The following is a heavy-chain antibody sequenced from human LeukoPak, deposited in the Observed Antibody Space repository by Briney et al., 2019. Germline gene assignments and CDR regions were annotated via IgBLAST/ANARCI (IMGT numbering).Heavy chain of an antibody. Sequence: GESLKISCKGSGYSFTSYWIGWVRHMPGKGLEWMGIIYPGDSDTRYSPSFQGQVTISADKSISTAYLQWSSLKASDTAMYYCARRDYDFWSGYPGFDAFDIWGQGTMVTVSS. CDR3: ARRDYDFWSGYPGFDAFDI. J-gene: IGHJ3*02. V-gene: IGHV5-51*01. CDR1: GYSFTSYW. CDR2: IYPGDSDT. D-gene: IGHD3-3*01.